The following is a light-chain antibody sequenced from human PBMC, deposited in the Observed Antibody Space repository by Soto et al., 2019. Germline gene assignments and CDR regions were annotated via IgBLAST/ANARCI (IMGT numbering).Light chain of an antibody. CDR2: KTS. CDR3: QQYNTYSFT. V-gene: IGKV1-5*03. Sequence: DIPMTQSPSTLSASVGDRVTITCRASQNINDWLAWYQQKPGKAPRLMIYKTSTLESGVPSRFSGSGFGTECTLTISSLQPDDFATYYCQQYNTYSFTFGPGAKGDI. CDR1: QNINDW. J-gene: IGKJ3*01.